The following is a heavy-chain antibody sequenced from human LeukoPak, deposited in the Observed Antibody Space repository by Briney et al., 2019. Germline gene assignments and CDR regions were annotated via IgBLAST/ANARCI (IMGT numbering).Heavy chain of an antibody. CDR2: IYYSGST. D-gene: IGHD2-15*01. CDR1: GGSISSGGYY. CDR3: ARNSRIGAFDI. V-gene: IGHV4-31*03. Sequence: PSETLSLTCTVSGGSISSGGYYWSWIRQHPGKGLEWIGYIYYSGSTYYNPSLKSRVTISVDTSKNQFSLKLSSVTAADTAVYYCARNSRIGAFDIWGQGTIATVSS. J-gene: IGHJ3*02.